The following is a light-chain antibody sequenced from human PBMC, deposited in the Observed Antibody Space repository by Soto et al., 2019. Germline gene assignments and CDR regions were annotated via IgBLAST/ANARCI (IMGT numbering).Light chain of an antibody. CDR3: QQSYSTLYT. CDR1: QSIRNY. Sequence: DIPMTQSPSSLSASVGDRVTITCRASQSIRNYLNWYQQKPGKAPRLLIYAASSLESGVPSRFSGSGSGTDFTLTISSVQPEDFATYYCQQSYSTLYTFGQGTKVEIK. V-gene: IGKV1-39*01. J-gene: IGKJ2*01. CDR2: AAS.